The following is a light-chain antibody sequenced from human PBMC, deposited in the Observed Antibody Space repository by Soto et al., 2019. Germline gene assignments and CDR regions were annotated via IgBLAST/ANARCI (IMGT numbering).Light chain of an antibody. V-gene: IGKV3-15*01. CDR3: QQYNNWPRT. CDR1: QSVSSN. CDR2: GDS. J-gene: IGKJ1*01. Sequence: ETVMTQSAATLSVSPGERATLSCRASQSVSSNLAWYQQKPGQAPRLLIYGDSTMVTGIPARFSGSGSGTEFTLTISSLQSEDFAVYYCQQYNNWPRTFGQGTKVEIK.